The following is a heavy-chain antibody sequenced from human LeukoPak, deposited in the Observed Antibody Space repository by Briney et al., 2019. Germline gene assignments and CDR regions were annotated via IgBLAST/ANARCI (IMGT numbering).Heavy chain of an antibody. CDR1: GGSISSGGYY. CDR2: IYYSGST. V-gene: IGHV4-31*03. D-gene: IGHD4-23*01. Sequence: SETLSLTCTVSGGSISSGGYYWSWIRQHPGKGLEWIGYIYYSGSTYCNPSLKSRVTISVDTSKNQFSLKLSSVTAADTAVYYCARETTVAVNYGMDVWGQGTTVTVSS. CDR3: ARETTVAVNYGMDV. J-gene: IGHJ6*02.